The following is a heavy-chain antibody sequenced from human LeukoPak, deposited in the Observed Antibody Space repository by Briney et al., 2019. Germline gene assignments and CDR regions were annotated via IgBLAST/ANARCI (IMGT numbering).Heavy chain of an antibody. CDR3: ARGGSSGKSFYYYYYYMDV. D-gene: IGHD3-22*01. CDR2: TYYRSKWYN. V-gene: IGHV6-1*01. J-gene: IGHJ6*03. CDR1: GDSVSSNSAA. Sequence: SPTLSLTLAISGDSVSSNSAAWNWIRQSPSRGLEWLGRTYYRSKWYNDYAVTVKSRITINPDTSKNQFSLQLNPVTPEDTAVYYCARGGSSGKSFYYYYYYMDVWGKGTTVTVSS.